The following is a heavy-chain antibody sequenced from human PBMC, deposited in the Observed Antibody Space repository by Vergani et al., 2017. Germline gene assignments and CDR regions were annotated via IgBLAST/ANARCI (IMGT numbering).Heavy chain of an antibody. V-gene: IGHV3-48*01. D-gene: IGHD1-26*01. CDR1: GFTFSSYS. Sequence: EVQLVESGGGLVQPGGSLRLSCAASGFTFSSYSMNWVRQAPGKGLEWVSYISSSSSTIYYADSVKGRFTISRDNAKNSLYLQMNGLRAEDTAVYYCARDFSGSYWGPSDYWGQGTLVTVSS. J-gene: IGHJ4*02. CDR3: ARDFSGSYWGPSDY. CDR2: ISSSSSTI.